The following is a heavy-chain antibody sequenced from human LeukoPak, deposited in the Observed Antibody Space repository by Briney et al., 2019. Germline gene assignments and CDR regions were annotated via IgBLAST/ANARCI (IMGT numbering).Heavy chain of an antibody. CDR1: GDSVSSNSAG. CDR2: TYYRSKWYN. D-gene: IGHD1-1*01. J-gene: IGHJ5*02. V-gene: IGHV6-1*01. Sequence: SQTLSLTCAISGDSVSSNSAGWNWIRQSPSRGLEWLGRTYYRSKWYNDYAVSVKSRIIINPDTSKNHFSLQLNSVTPEDTAMYYCARDLNGWVWFDPWGQGTLVTVFS. CDR3: ARDLNGWVWFDP.